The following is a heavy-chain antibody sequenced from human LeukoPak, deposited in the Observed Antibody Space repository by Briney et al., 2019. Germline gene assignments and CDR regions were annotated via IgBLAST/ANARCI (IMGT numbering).Heavy chain of an antibody. J-gene: IGHJ4*02. V-gene: IGHV4-34*01. Sequence: PSETLSLTCAVYGGSFSDYYWSWIRQPPGKGLEWIGEINHSGSTNYNPSLKSRVTISVDTSKNQFSLKLSSVTAADTAVYYCARVSDGKDYWGQGTLVTVSS. CDR1: GGSFSDYY. CDR3: ARVSDGKDY. D-gene: IGHD1-26*01. CDR2: INHSGST.